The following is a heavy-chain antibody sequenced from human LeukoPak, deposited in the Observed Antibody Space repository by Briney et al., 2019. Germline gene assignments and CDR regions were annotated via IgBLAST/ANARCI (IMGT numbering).Heavy chain of an antibody. CDR2: INHSGST. D-gene: IGHD6-13*01. Sequence: NPSETLSLTCAVYGGPFSGYYWSWIRQPPGKGLEWIGEINHSGSTNYNPSLKSRVTISVDTSKNQFSLKLSSVTAADTAVYYCARGRHSSSWYGGSYFDYWGQGTLVTVSS. CDR1: GGPFSGYY. CDR3: ARGRHSSSWYGGSYFDY. V-gene: IGHV4-34*01. J-gene: IGHJ4*02.